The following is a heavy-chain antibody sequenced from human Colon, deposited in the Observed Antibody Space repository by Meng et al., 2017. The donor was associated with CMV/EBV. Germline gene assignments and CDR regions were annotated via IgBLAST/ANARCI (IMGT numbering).Heavy chain of an antibody. CDR2: IYYSGTT. J-gene: IGHJ2*01. CDR3: ARVKLPPGLSFFWYFDF. CDR1: GASISTRGYY. V-gene: IGHV4-31*02. D-gene: IGHD2-2*01. Sequence: SETLSLTCDVSGASISTRGYYWSWIRQHPGKGLEWIGYIYYSGTTSYNPSLKSRATISVDASSNQFSLRVTSVTAADTAIYFCARVKLPPGLSFFWYFDFWGRGTLVTVSS.